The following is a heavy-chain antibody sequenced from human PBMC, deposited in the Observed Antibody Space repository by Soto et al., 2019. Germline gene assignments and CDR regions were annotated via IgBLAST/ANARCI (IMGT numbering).Heavy chain of an antibody. CDR2: ISADSGDT. D-gene: IGHD6-19*01. CDR3: ARDSGKWLVPDY. J-gene: IGHJ4*02. CDR1: GYTFSAYG. Sequence: QVRLLQSGAEVRKPGASVKVSCNPSGYTFSAYGISWVRQAPGQGLEWMGWISADSGDTNYAQNFQSRVSMTTDTSTGTVYMELRSLRSDDTAVYYCARDSGKWLVPDYWGQGTLVTVSS. V-gene: IGHV1-18*04.